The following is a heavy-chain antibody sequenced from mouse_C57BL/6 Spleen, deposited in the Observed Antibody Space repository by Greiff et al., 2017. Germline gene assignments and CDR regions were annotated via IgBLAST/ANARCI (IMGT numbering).Heavy chain of an antibody. J-gene: IGHJ2*01. Sequence: EVQGVESGGGLVKPGGSLKLSCAASGFTFSSYAMSWVRQTPEKRLEWVATISDGGSYTYYPDNVKGRFTISRDNAKNNLYLQMSHLKSEDTAMYYCARVPYYYGSSSYYFDYWGQGTTLTVSS. D-gene: IGHD1-1*01. CDR3: ARVPYYYGSSSYYFDY. CDR2: ISDGGSYT. CDR1: GFTFSSYA. V-gene: IGHV5-4*01.